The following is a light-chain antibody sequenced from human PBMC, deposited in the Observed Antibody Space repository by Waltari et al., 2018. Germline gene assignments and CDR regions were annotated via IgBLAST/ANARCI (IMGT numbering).Light chain of an antibody. CDR2: GAS. Sequence: EIVMTQSPATLSVSPGERATPSCRASQTLTSNLACYQQKPGQAPRLLLYGASTRATGIPTRFSDSGSETHFTLTISSLQCEYFLVYFCQQYNNRPYTFGQGTKLEIK. CDR3: QQYNNRPYT. CDR1: QTLTSN. J-gene: IGKJ2*01. V-gene: IGKV3-15*01.